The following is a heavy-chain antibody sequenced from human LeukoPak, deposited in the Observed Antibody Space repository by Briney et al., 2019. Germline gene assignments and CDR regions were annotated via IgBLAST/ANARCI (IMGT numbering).Heavy chain of an antibody. CDR1: GFTFDDYA. V-gene: IGHV3-9*01. D-gene: IGHD3-9*01. Sequence: GGSLRLSCAASGFTFDDYAMHWVRQAPGKGLEWVSGISWNSGSIGHADSVKGRFTISRDNAKNSLYLQMNSLRAEDTALYYCAKDNGYDILTGYMAGDYMDVWGKGTTVTISS. CDR3: AKDNGYDILTGYMAGDYMDV. CDR2: ISWNSGSI. J-gene: IGHJ6*03.